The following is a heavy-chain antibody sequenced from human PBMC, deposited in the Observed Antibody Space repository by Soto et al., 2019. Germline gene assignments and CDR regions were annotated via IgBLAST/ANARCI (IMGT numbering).Heavy chain of an antibody. CDR1: GYTFTSYA. CDR2: INAGNGNT. D-gene: IGHD2-2*01. Sequence: ASVKVSCKASGYTFTSYAMHWVRQAPGQRLEWMGWINAGNGNTKYSQKFQGRVTITRDTSASTAYMELSSLRSEDTAVYYCTKGYCSRTSCYFDYYATDVWGQGTAVTVSS. CDR3: TKGYCSRTSCYFDYYATDV. V-gene: IGHV1-3*01. J-gene: IGHJ6*02.